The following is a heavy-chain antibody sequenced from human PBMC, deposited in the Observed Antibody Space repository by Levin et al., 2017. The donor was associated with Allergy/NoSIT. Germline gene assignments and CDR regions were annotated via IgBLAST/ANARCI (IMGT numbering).Heavy chain of an antibody. CDR3: ARGVSAY. CDR1: GDSITSNNW. V-gene: IGHV4-4*02. Sequence: PSETLSLTCAVSGDSITSNNWWSWVRQPPGKGLEWIGEIYHSGTTNYNPSLKSRVTISADKSRNQFSLKLTSVTAADTAMYYCARGVSAYWGQGILVTVSS. J-gene: IGHJ4*02. D-gene: IGHD2/OR15-2a*01. CDR2: IYHSGTT.